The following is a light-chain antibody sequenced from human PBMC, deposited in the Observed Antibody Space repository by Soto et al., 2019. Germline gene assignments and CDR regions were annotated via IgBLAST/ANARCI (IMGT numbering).Light chain of an antibody. CDR2: DAS. CDR3: QHRSSWPGA. CDR1: QSVSSF. J-gene: IGKJ3*01. V-gene: IGKV3-11*01. Sequence: EIVLTQSPGTLSLSPGEGATLSCRASQSVSSFLAWYQQKPGQAPRLLIYDASNRATGIPARFSGSGSGTDFTLTISSLEPEDFAVYYCQHRSSWPGAFGPGTKVDIK.